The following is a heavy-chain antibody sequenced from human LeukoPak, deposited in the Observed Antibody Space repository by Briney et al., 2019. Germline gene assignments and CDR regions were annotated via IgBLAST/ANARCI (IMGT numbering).Heavy chain of an antibody. CDR2: LDPEDGEM. D-gene: IGHD1-26*01. J-gene: IGHJ4*02. V-gene: IGHV1-24*01. CDR3: ATGRTKWDLLNY. CDR1: GYTLTELS. Sequence: GASVKVSCKVSGYTLTELSLHWVRQAPGKGREWMGGLDPEDGEMIYSQKFQGRVTMTEDTSTDIAYMKMSSLRSEDTAVYYCATGRTKWDLLNYWGQGTLVTVSS.